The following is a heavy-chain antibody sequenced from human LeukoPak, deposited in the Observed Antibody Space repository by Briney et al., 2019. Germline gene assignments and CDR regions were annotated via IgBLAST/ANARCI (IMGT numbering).Heavy chain of an antibody. Sequence: ASVKVSCXASGYTFTGYYMHWVRQAPGQGLEWMGWINPNSGGTNYAQKFQGRVTMTRDTSISTAYMELSRLRSDDTAVYYCARGRLYCSSTSCSPPFFDYWGQGTLVTVSS. D-gene: IGHD2-2*01. CDR2: INPNSGGT. CDR1: GYTFTGYY. J-gene: IGHJ4*02. V-gene: IGHV1-2*02. CDR3: ARGRLYCSSTSCSPPFFDY.